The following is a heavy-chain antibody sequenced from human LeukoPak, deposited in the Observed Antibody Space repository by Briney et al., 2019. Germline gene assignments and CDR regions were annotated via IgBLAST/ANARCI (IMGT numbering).Heavy chain of an antibody. CDR2: ISSSSSYI. CDR3: AIEEYSSGWYHYYYMDV. CDR1: RFTFSSSS. D-gene: IGHD6-19*01. Sequence: GGSLRLSCAASRFTFSSSSMNWVRHAPGKGLERVSPISSSSSYIYYTDSVKGRFPISRDNTKNSLYLQMNSLRAEDTAVYYCAIEEYSSGWYHYYYMDVWGKGTTVTVSS. J-gene: IGHJ6*03. V-gene: IGHV3-21*01.